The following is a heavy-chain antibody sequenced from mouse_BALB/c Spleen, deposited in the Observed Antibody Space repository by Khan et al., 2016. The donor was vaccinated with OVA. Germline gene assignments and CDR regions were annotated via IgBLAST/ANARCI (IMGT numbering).Heavy chain of an antibody. CDR1: GFSLTSYG. J-gene: IGHJ4*01. V-gene: IGHV2-9*02. CDR3: AREYGNSHYAMGY. Sequence: QVQLKESGPGLVAPSQSLSITCTVSGFSLTSYGVHWVRQPPGKGLEWLGVIRAGGSTNYNSALMSRLSISKDNTKSQVFLKMRSRQTDDKAMFYCAREYGNSHYAMGYWGQGTSVTVSS. D-gene: IGHD2-10*02. CDR2: IRAGGST.